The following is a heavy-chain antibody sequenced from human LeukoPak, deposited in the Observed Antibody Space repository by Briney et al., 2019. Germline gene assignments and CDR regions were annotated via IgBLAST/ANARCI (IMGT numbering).Heavy chain of an antibody. V-gene: IGHV3-21*01. CDR3: ARDLYGVAGRGYAFDI. J-gene: IGHJ3*02. D-gene: IGHD6-19*01. CDR2: ISSSSSYI. Sequence: GGSLRLSCAASGFTFSSYSMSWVRQAPGKGLEWVSSISSSSSYIYYADSVKGRFTISRDNAKNSLYLQMNSLRAEDTAVYYCARDLYGVAGRGYAFDIWGQGTMVTVSS. CDR1: GFTFSSYS.